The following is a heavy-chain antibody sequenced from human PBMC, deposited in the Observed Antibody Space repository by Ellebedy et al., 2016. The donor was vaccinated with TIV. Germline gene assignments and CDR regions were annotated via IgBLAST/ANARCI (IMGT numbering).Heavy chain of an antibody. V-gene: IGHV3-21*01. Sequence: PGGSLRLSCAASGFTFSSYSMNWVRQAPGKGLEWVSSISSSSSYIYYADSVKGRFTISRDNAKNSLYLQMNSLRAEDTAVYYCARYFGELPYYYYYGMDVWGQGTTVTVSS. CDR2: ISSSSSYI. J-gene: IGHJ6*02. CDR1: GFTFSSYS. D-gene: IGHD1-26*01. CDR3: ARYFGELPYYYYYGMDV.